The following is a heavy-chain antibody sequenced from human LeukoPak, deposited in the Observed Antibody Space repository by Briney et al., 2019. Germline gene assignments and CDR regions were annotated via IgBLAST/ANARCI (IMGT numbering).Heavy chain of an antibody. CDR2: INHSGST. Sequence: SETLSLTCAVYGGSFSGYYWSWIRQPPGKGLEWIGEINHSGSTNYNPSLRSRVTISVDTSKNQFSLKLSSVTAADTAVYYCARTRLLGYCTNGVCYRRWFDPWGQGTLVTVSS. D-gene: IGHD2-8*01. J-gene: IGHJ5*02. CDR3: ARTRLLGYCTNGVCYRRWFDP. V-gene: IGHV4-34*01. CDR1: GGSFSGYY.